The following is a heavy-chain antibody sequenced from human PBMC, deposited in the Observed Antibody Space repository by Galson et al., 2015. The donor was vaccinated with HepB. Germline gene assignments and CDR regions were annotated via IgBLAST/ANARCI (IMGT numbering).Heavy chain of an antibody. CDR3: ARGTDFWSGPLDS. V-gene: IGHV1-69*13. Sequence: SVKVSCKDSGNTFNRFAMNWVRQAPGQGLEWMGGIIPIFGTPNYAQTFQARLTITADESTSTAYMELNSLRSDDTAVYYCARGTDFWSGPLDSWGQGTLVAVSS. CDR1: GNTFNRFA. D-gene: IGHD3-3*01. J-gene: IGHJ4*02. CDR2: IIPIFGTP.